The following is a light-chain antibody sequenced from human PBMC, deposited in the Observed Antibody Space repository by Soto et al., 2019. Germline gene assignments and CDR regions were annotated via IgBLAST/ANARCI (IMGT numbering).Light chain of an antibody. V-gene: IGKV1-6*01. Sequence: AIQWTQSPSSLSASVGDRDTITCRASQGIRNDLGCYQQKPGKAPKLLIYSASYLQSGVSSRFSGSGSGADFTLTISSLQHEDVATYYCLQDCNYPFTFGPGTKVDV. CDR2: SAS. CDR3: LQDCNYPFT. CDR1: QGIRND. J-gene: IGKJ3*01.